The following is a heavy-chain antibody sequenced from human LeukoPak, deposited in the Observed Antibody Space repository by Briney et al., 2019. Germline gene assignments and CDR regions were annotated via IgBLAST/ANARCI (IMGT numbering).Heavy chain of an antibody. CDR2: IYTSGST. Sequence: SETLSLTCTVSGNSVRSSSFYWGWIRQPPGKGLEWIGRIYTSGSTNYNPSLKSRVTMSVDTSKNQFSLKLSSVTAADTAVYYCARGDYGDVLDYWGQGTLVTVSS. V-gene: IGHV4-61*05. D-gene: IGHD4-17*01. CDR3: ARGDYGDVLDY. J-gene: IGHJ4*02. CDR1: GNSVRSSSFY.